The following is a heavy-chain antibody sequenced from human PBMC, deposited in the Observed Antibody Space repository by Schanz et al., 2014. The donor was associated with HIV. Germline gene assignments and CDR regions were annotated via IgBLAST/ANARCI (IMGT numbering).Heavy chain of an antibody. D-gene: IGHD3-22*01. CDR3: AKDRNYYESKYRGKGNYYYYYGMDV. J-gene: IGHJ6*02. V-gene: IGHV3-30*18. Sequence: VQLLESGGGLVQPGGSLRLSCAASGFTFSDHYMDWVRQAPGKGLEWVAVISYDGTKKHYADSVKGRFTISRDNSKNSLSLLIKSLRAEDAAVYYCAKDRNYYESKYRGKGNYYYYYGMDVWGQGTTVTVSS. CDR1: GFTFSDHY. CDR2: ISYDGTKK.